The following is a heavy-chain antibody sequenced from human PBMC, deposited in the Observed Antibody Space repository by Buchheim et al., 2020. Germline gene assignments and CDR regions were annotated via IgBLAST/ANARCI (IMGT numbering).Heavy chain of an antibody. CDR1: GGSISSRNW. CDR2: IYHSGST. V-gene: IGHV4-4*02. CDR3: AGRFLEWLSVPTFDY. D-gene: IGHD3-3*01. Sequence: QVQLQESGPGLVKPSGTLSLTCAGFGGSISSRNWWSWVRQPPGKGLEWIGEIYHSGSTNYNPSLTSRVTISVDKSKNQFSPKVSSVTAADTAVYYCAGRFLEWLSVPTFDYWGQGTL. J-gene: IGHJ4*02.